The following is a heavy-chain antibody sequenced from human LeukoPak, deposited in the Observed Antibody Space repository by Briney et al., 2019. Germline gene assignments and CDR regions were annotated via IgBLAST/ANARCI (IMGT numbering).Heavy chain of an antibody. V-gene: IGHV1-2*02. CDR1: GYTFTGYY. Sequence: ASVKVSCKASGYTFTGYYMHWVRQAPGQGLEWMGWINPNSGGTNYAQKFQGRVTMTRDTSISTAYMELSRQRSDDTAVYYCARGSTVATNDAFDIWGQGTMVTVSS. CDR3: ARGSTVATNDAFDI. CDR2: INPNSGGT. D-gene: IGHD4-17*01. J-gene: IGHJ3*02.